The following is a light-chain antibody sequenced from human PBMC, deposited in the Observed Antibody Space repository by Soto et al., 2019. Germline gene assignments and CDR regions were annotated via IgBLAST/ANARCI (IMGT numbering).Light chain of an antibody. CDR2: GAS. Sequence: EIVLPKSPGTLSLSPGERATLSCRASQSVNNYLAWYQQKPGQAPRLLIYGASSRATGIPDRFSGTGSETDFTLTISRLEPEDFAVYYCQQYDNSPITFGQGTRLEIK. J-gene: IGKJ5*01. CDR3: QQYDNSPIT. V-gene: IGKV3-20*01. CDR1: QSVNNY.